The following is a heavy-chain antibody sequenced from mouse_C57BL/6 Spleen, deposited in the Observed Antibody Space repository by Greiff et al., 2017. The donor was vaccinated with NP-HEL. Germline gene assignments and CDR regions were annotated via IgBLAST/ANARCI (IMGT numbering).Heavy chain of an antibody. Sequence: VKLQQPGAELVRPGSSVKLSCKASGYTFTSYWMDWVKQRPGQGLEWIGNIYPSDSETHYNQKFKDKATLTVDKSSSTAYMQLSSLTSEDSAVYYCARRGNSSGYPWFAYWGQGTLVTFSA. V-gene: IGHV1-61*01. CDR1: GYTFTSYW. D-gene: IGHD3-2*02. J-gene: IGHJ3*01. CDR3: ARRGNSSGYPWFAY. CDR2: IYPSDSET.